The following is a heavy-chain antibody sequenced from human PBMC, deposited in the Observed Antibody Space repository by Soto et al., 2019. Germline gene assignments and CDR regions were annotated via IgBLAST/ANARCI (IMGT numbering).Heavy chain of an antibody. D-gene: IGHD3-10*01. Sequence: PSETLSLTCTVSGGSITSYYWSWIRQPPGKGLEWIGYIYYSGSTNYNPSLKSRVTISVDTSKNQFSLKLSSVTAADTAVYYCARLMNGSGSYYYYYYYMDVWGKGTTVTVSS. V-gene: IGHV4-59*08. CDR3: ARLMNGSGSYYYYYYYMDV. CDR1: GGSITSYY. CDR2: IYYSGST. J-gene: IGHJ6*03.